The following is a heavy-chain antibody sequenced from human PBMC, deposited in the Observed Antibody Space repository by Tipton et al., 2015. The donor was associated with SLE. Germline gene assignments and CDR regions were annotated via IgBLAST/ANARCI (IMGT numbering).Heavy chain of an antibody. CDR2: MNPNTGKT. Sequence: QVQLVQSGPEVKEPGASVKVSCQASGYLFTSYDINWVRQATGQGLEWMGWMNPNTGKTDYSPRFQGRLTMTRNTSISTAYMELSSLRSEDTAVYFCVRVTAFGDYPGYWGQGTLVSVSS. CDR3: VRVTAFGDYPGY. D-gene: IGHD3-10*01. V-gene: IGHV1-8*01. CDR1: GYLFTSYD. J-gene: IGHJ4*02.